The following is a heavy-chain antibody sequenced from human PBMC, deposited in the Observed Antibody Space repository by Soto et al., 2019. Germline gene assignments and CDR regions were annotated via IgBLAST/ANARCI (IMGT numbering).Heavy chain of an antibody. CDR2: INHSGST. V-gene: IGHV4-34*01. CDR3: ARPIYYDSSGYRDY. D-gene: IGHD3-22*01. J-gene: IGHJ4*02. Sequence: QVQLQQWGAGLLKPSETLSLTCAVYGGSFSGYYWSWIRQPPGKGLEWIGEINHSGSTNYNPSLKRRVTISVDTSKTQFSLKLSSVTAADTAVYYCARPIYYDSSGYRDYWGQGTLVTVSS. CDR1: GGSFSGYY.